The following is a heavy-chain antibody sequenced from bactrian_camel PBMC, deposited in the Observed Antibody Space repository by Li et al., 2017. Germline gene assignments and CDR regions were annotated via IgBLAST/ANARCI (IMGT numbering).Heavy chain of an antibody. CDR3: ATEGAWVGYFGY. J-gene: IGHJ6*01. Sequence: HVQLVESGGSSVQAGGSLRLSCVASGYTITGHCMGWFRQAPGKGPDWVSTIYSDGSNTGYADSVKGRFTISRDNAKNTVYLQMNSLKSEDTALYYCATEGAWVGYFGYWGQGTQVTVS. D-gene: IGHD5*01. V-gene: IGHV3-2*01. CDR1: GYTITGHC. CDR2: IYSDGSNT.